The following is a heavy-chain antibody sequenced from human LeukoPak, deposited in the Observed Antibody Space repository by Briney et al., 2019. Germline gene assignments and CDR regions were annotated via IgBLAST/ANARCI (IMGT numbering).Heavy chain of an antibody. V-gene: IGHV4-59*01. J-gene: IGHJ4*02. CDR2: IYYSGST. D-gene: IGHD1-26*01. CDR1: GGSISSYY. CDR3: ARTRLGATPDY. Sequence: SETLSLTCTVSGGSISSYYWSWIRQPPGKGLEWIGYIYYSGSTNYNPSLKSRATISVDTSKNQFSLKLSSVTAADTAVYYCARTRLGATPDYWGQGTLVTVSS.